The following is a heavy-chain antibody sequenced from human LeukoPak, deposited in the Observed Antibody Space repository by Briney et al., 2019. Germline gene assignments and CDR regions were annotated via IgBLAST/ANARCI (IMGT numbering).Heavy chain of an antibody. CDR3: ARDIYPVVAVAGTQGDY. CDR2: ISSSGSTI. Sequence: PGGSLRLSXAASGFTFSSYEMNWVRQAPGKGLEWISYISSSGSTIYYADSVKGRSTISRDNAKNSLYLQMNSLRAEDTAVYYCARDIYPVVAVAGTQGDYWGQGTLVTVSS. J-gene: IGHJ4*02. D-gene: IGHD6-19*01. V-gene: IGHV3-48*03. CDR1: GFTFSSYE.